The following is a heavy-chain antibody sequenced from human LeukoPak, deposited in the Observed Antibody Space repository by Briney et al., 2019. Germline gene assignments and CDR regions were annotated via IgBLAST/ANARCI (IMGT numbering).Heavy chain of an antibody. D-gene: IGHD5-18*01. CDR3: ARRYSYGYYWFDP. CDR2: IIAYNGNT. Sequence: ASVKVSCKASGYTFTSYGISWVRQAPGQGLEWMGWIIAYNGNTNYAQKLQGRVTMTTDTSTSTAYMELSRLRSDDTAVYYCARRYSYGYYWFDPWGQGTLVTVSS. J-gene: IGHJ5*02. CDR1: GYTFTSYG. V-gene: IGHV1-18*01.